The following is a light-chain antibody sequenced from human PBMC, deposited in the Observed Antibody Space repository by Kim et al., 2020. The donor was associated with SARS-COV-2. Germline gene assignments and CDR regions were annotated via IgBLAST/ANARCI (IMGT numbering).Light chain of an antibody. V-gene: IGLV3-1*01. CDR2: QDS. CDR1: ESDFKY. CDR3: QAWDTTAFYV. J-gene: IGLJ1*01. Sequence: VPPGQTASISCSGHESDFKYACWYQQKPGQSPVLVIYQDSKRPSGIPERFSGSNSGNTVTLTISGTQTMDEADYYCQAWDTTAFYVFGTGTTVTVL.